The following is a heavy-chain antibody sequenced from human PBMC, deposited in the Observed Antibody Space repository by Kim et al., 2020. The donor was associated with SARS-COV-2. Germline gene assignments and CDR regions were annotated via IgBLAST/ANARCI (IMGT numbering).Heavy chain of an antibody. Sequence: GGSLRLSCAASGFTFTTYGMSWVRQAPGKGLEWVSAITGNGAITYYADSVKGRFAISRDNSKNTLYLQMNSLRAEDTAVYYCAKRGVDAVMGRLCDYWGQGTLV. CDR1: GFTFTTYG. V-gene: IGHV3-23*01. D-gene: IGHD5-18*01. J-gene: IGHJ4*02. CDR2: ITGNGAIT. CDR3: AKRGVDAVMGRLCDY.